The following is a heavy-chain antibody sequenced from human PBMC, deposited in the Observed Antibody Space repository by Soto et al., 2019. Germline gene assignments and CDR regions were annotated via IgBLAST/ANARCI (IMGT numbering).Heavy chain of an antibody. J-gene: IGHJ6*02. V-gene: IGHV3-21*01. Sequence: PGGSLRLSCAASGFTFSSYSMNWVRQAPGKGLEWDSSISSSSSYIYYADSVKGRFTISRDNAKNSLYLQMNSLRAEDTAVYYCATRTYYDFWSGYYNHIPDCYYGMDVWGRGTTGNGSS. CDR2: ISSSSSYI. D-gene: IGHD3-3*01. CDR1: GFTFSSYS. CDR3: ATRTYYDFWSGYYNHIPDCYYGMDV.